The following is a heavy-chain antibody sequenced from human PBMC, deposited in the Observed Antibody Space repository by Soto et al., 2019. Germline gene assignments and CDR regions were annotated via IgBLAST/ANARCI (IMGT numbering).Heavy chain of an antibody. CDR1: GFSLSTSGVG. CDR2: IYWDDDK. Sequence: QITLKESGPTLVKPTQTLTLTCTFSGFSLSTSGVGVGWILQPPGKALEWLALIYWDDDKRYSPSLKSRLTITKDTSKNQVVLTMTNMDPVDTATYYCAHRQTYCGGNCYSGFDYWGQGTLVTVSS. J-gene: IGHJ4*02. D-gene: IGHD2-21*02. V-gene: IGHV2-5*02. CDR3: AHRQTYCGGNCYSGFDY.